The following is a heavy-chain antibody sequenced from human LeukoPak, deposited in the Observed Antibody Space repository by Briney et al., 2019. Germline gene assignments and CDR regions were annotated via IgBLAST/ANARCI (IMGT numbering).Heavy chain of an antibody. J-gene: IGHJ6*02. CDR1: GYTFTGYY. CDR3: ARDWLGSGSHRDYYYYGMDV. D-gene: IGHD1-26*01. V-gene: IGHV1-2*02. CDR2: INPNSGGT. Sequence: ASVKVSCKASGYTFTGYYMHWVRQAPGQGLEWMGWINPNSGGTNYAQKFQGRVTMTRDTSISTAYMELSRLRSDDTAVYYCARDWLGSGSHRDYYYYGMDVWGQGTTVTVSS.